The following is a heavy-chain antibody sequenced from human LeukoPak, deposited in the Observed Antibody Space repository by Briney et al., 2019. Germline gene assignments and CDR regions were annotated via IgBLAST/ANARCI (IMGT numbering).Heavy chain of an antibody. CDR3: ARDRPITIFGVVTNGMDV. CDR1: GFTFSSYS. V-gene: IGHV3-21*01. J-gene: IGHJ6*02. D-gene: IGHD3-3*01. CDR2: ISSSSSYI. Sequence: GRSLRLSCAASGFTFSSYSMNWVRQAPGKGLEWVSSISSSSSYIYYADSVKGRFTISRDNAKNSLYLQMNSLRAEDTAVYYCARDRPITIFGVVTNGMDVWGQGTTVTVSS.